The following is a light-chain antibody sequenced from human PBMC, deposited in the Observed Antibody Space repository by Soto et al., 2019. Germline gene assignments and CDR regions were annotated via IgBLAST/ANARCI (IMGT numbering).Light chain of an antibody. Sequence: EIVLTQSRCNLSLSPGERAIVSYRASQSVSSSSLAWYQQKPGQAPRLLIYGASSRATGIPDRFSGSGSGTHFTLTISRLEPEDFAVYDCQQCGSSWSFGQGTKVEIK. V-gene: IGKV3-20*01. CDR2: GAS. CDR1: QSVSSSS. J-gene: IGKJ1*01. CDR3: QQCGSSWS.